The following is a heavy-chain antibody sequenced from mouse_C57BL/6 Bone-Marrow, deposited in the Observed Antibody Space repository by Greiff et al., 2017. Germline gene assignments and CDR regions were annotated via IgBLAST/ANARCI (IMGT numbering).Heavy chain of an antibody. Sequence: EVKLVESGEGLVKPGGSLKLSCAASGFTFSSYAMSWVRQTPEKRLEWVAYISSGGDYIYYADTVKGRFTISRDNARNTLYLQMSSLKSEDTAMYYCTRGSGLYYFDYWGQGTTLTVSS. CDR3: TRGSGLYYFDY. D-gene: IGHD1-3*01. CDR1: GFTFSSYA. J-gene: IGHJ2*01. V-gene: IGHV5-9-1*02. CDR2: ISSGGDYI.